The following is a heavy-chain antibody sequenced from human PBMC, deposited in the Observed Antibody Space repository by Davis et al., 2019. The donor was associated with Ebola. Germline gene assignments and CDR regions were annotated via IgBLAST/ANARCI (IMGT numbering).Heavy chain of an antibody. Sequence: GESLKIFCAASGFTFSTYSMSWVRQAPGKGLEWVSSISSDSDYIYYADSAKGRFTISRDNAKNSLYLQMNSLRAEDTAVYYCAGGKDSSGWYGDDAFDFWGQGTTVTVSS. CDR3: AGGKDSSGWYGDDAFDF. CDR1: GFTFSTYS. J-gene: IGHJ3*01. V-gene: IGHV3-21*01. D-gene: IGHD6-19*01. CDR2: ISSDSDYI.